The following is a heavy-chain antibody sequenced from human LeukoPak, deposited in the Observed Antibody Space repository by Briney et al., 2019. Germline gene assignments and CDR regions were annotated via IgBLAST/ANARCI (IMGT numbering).Heavy chain of an antibody. D-gene: IGHD3/OR15-3a*01. CDR3: ARAGLDKLDNWFDP. V-gene: IGHV3-11*01. CDR1: GFTFSDYY. J-gene: IGHJ5*02. Sequence: PGGSLRLSCAASGFTFSDYYMSWIRQAPGKGLEWVSYISSSGSTISYADSVKGRFTISRDNAKNSLYLQMNSLRAEDTAVYYCARAGLDKLDNWFDPWGQGTLVTVSS. CDR2: ISSSGSTI.